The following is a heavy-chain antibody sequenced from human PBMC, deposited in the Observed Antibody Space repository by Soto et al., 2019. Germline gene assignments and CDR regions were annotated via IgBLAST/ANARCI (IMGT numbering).Heavy chain of an antibody. D-gene: IGHD1-1*01. CDR2: ISAYNGNT. V-gene: IGHV1-18*01. Sequence: QVQLVQSGAEVKKPGASVKVSCKASGYTFTSYGISWVRQAPGQGLEWMGWISAYNGNTNYAQKLQGRVTMTTDTSTSTAYMELRSLRSDDTAVYYCARDQGGVQRNYYCYMDVWGKGTTVTVSS. CDR3: ARDQGGVQRNYYCYMDV. CDR1: GYTFTSYG. J-gene: IGHJ6*03.